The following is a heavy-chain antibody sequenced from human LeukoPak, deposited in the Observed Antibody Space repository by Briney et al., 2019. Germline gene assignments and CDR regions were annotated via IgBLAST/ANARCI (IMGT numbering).Heavy chain of an antibody. Sequence: SVKVSCKASGGTFSSYAISWVRQAPGQGLEWMGGIIPIFGTANYARKFQGRVTITADESTSTAYMELSSLRSEDTAVYYCARVRVAYCGGDCYLAPFDYWGQGTLVTVSS. CDR1: GGTFSSYA. CDR2: IIPIFGTA. D-gene: IGHD2-21*02. CDR3: ARVRVAYCGGDCYLAPFDY. V-gene: IGHV1-69*13. J-gene: IGHJ4*02.